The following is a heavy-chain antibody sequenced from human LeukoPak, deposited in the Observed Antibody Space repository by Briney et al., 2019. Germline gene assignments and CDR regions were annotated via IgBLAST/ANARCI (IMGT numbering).Heavy chain of an antibody. Sequence: GGSLRLSCAASGFTFSSYSMNWVRQAPGKGLEWVSCITSSSYIYYGDSVKGQFTISRDNAKNSLYLQMNSLRAEDTAVYYCARDVIAVAGLFDYWGQGTLVTVSS. V-gene: IGHV3-21*01. D-gene: IGHD6-19*01. CDR2: ITSSSYI. CDR1: GFTFSSYS. CDR3: ARDVIAVAGLFDY. J-gene: IGHJ4*02.